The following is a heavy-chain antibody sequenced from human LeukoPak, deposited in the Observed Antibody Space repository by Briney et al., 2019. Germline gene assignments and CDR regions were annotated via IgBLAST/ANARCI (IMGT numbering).Heavy chain of an antibody. Sequence: SQTLSLTCAISGDSVSSNSAAWNWIRQSPSRGLEWLGRTYYRSKWYHDYAVYVTSRITINPDTSNNQFSIQLNSLTPSDSAVYYCARVTYYDSSGSAGFDSWGQGTLVTVSS. CDR2: TYYRSKWYH. CDR1: GDSVSSNSAA. V-gene: IGHV6-1*01. J-gene: IGHJ4*02. D-gene: IGHD3-22*01. CDR3: ARVTYYDSSGSAGFDS.